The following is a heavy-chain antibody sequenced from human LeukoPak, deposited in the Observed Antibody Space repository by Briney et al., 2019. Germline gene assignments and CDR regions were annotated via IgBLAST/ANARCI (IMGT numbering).Heavy chain of an antibody. V-gene: IGHV4-38-2*02. CDR1: GYSISSGYY. D-gene: IGHD3-3*01. J-gene: IGHJ5*02. CDR2: IYHSGST. CDR3: ARVAEETIFGVVIIGRWFDP. Sequence: SETLSLTCTVSGYSISSGYYWGWIRQPPGKGLEWMGSIYHSGSTYYNPSLKSRVTISVDTSKNQFSLKLSSVTAADTAVYYCARVAEETIFGVVIIGRWFDPWGQGTLVTVSS.